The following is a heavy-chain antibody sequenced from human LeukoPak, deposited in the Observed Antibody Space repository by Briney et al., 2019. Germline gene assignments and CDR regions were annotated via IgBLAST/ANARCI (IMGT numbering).Heavy chain of an antibody. CDR3: ANTYYFDY. J-gene: IGHJ4*02. CDR1: GLTLSRYA. CDR2: ISASGDST. Sequence: GGSLRLSCAASGLTLSRYAMTWVRQAPGKGLEWVSAISASGDSTYYADSVKGRFTISRDNSEDTLYLQMNSLRAEDTAMYYCANTYYFDYWGRGTLVTVSS. V-gene: IGHV3-23*01.